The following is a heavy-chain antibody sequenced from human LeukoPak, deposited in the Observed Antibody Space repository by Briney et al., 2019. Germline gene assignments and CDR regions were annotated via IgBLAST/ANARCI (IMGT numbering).Heavy chain of an antibody. D-gene: IGHD3-9*01. CDR1: GFTFSSYA. J-gene: IGHJ4*02. CDR3: FTYYDILTGYYHFDY. Sequence: PGGSLRLSCAASGFTFSSYAMHWVRQAPGKGLEWVAVTSYDGSNKYYADSVKGRFTISRDNSKNTLYLQMNSLRAEDTAVYYCFTYYDILTGYYHFDYWGQGTLVTVSS. CDR2: TSYDGSNK. V-gene: IGHV3-30*04.